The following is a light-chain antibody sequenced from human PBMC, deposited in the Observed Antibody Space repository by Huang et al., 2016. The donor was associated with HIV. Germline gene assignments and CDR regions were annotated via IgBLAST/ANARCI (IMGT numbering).Light chain of an antibody. CDR1: QDIRNY. CDR3: QKYNSAPYT. Sequence: DIHMTQSPSSLSSSVGDRVTITCRAIQDIRNYLAWYQQKPGTAPNLLISAASTLQAGVPSRFSGSGSGTDFTLTIGSLQPEDVATYYCQKYNSAPYTFGQGTKLEIK. J-gene: IGKJ2*01. CDR2: AAS. V-gene: IGKV1-27*01.